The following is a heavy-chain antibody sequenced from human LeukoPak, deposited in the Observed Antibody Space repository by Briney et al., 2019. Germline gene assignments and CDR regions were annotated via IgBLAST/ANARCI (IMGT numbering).Heavy chain of an antibody. CDR3: ARLYCSSTSCYMGYYYMDV. CDR2: ISSSGSTI. CDR1: GFTFSDYY. J-gene: IGHJ6*03. D-gene: IGHD2-2*02. Sequence: GGSLRLSCAASGFTFSDYYMSWIRQAPGKGLEWVSYISSSGSTIYYADSVKGRFTISRDNAKNSLYLQMNSLRAEDTAVYYCARLYCSSTSCYMGYYYMDVWGKGTTVTVSS. V-gene: IGHV3-11*04.